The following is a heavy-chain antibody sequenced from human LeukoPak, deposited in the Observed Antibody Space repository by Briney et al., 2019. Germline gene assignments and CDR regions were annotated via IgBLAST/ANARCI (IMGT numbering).Heavy chain of an antibody. D-gene: IGHD3-10*01. Sequence: GGSLRLSCAASGFTFDDYAMHWVRQAPGKGLEWVSLISGDGGSTYYADSVKGRFTIPRDNSKNSLYLQMNSLRTEDTALYYCAKDWGYGSGSYFWGQGTLVTVSS. CDR3: AKDWGYGSGSYF. V-gene: IGHV3-43*02. J-gene: IGHJ4*02. CDR2: ISGDGGST. CDR1: GFTFDDYA.